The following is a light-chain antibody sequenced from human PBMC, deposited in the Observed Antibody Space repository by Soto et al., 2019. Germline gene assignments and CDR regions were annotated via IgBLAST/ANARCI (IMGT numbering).Light chain of an antibody. CDR3: CSYAARRPFPYV. V-gene: IGLV2-23*02. Sequence: QSALTQPASVSGSPGQSITISCTGTSGDVGRDELVSWYQQHPGKAPKLIIYEVTRRPSGVSNRFSGSKSGKTASLTISGLQDEDEADSYCCSYAARRPFPYVFGTGTKVTVL. J-gene: IGLJ1*01. CDR1: SGDVGRDEL. CDR2: EVT.